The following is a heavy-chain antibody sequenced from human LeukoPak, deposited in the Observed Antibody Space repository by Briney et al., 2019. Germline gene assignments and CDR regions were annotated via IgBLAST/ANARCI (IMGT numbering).Heavy chain of an antibody. D-gene: IGHD3-3*01. CDR2: ISGSGGST. Sequence: GGSLRLSCAASGFTFSSYAMSWVRQAPGKGLEWVSAISGSGGSTYYADSVKGRFTISRDNAKNSLNLQMNSLRAEDTAVYYCARRDRITIFGVGMPYYYYGMDVWGQGTTVSVSS. V-gene: IGHV3-23*01. CDR3: ARRDRITIFGVGMPYYYYGMDV. J-gene: IGHJ6*02. CDR1: GFTFSSYA.